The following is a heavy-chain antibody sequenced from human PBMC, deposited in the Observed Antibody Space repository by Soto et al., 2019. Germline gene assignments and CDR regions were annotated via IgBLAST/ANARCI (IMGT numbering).Heavy chain of an antibody. CDR2: ISSSSSSTI. J-gene: IGHJ4*02. Sequence: GGSLRLSCAASGFTFSSYSMNWVRQAPGKGLEWVSYISSSSSSTIYYADSVKGRFTISRDNAKNSLYLQMNSLRAEDTAVYYCARAGDFWSGPQVSPADYWRQGTLVTVSS. V-gene: IGHV3-48*01. CDR3: ARAGDFWSGPQVSPADY. D-gene: IGHD3-3*01. CDR1: GFTFSSYS.